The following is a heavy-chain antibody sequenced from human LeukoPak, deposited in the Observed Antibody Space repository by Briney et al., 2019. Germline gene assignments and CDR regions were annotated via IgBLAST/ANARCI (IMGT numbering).Heavy chain of an antibody. CDR1: GFTFSSYE. D-gene: IGHD2-21*02. CDR2: ISSSGSTI. Sequence: GGSLRLSCAASGFTFSSYEMNWVRQAPGKGLEWVSYISSSGSTIYYADSAKGRFTISRDNAKNSLYLQMNSLRAEDTAVYYCARDRALLFKSTWFDPWGQGTLVTVSS. J-gene: IGHJ5*02. V-gene: IGHV3-48*03. CDR3: ARDRALLFKSTWFDP.